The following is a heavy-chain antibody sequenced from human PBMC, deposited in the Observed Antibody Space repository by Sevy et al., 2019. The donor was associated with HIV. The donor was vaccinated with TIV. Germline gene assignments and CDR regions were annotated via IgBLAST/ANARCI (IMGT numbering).Heavy chain of an antibody. D-gene: IGHD6-13*01. CDR1: GFTFSSYW. J-gene: IGHJ5*02. CDR3: ARDRGSSSWYNWFDP. CDR2: INTDGSST. V-gene: IGHV3-74*01. Sequence: GGSLRLSCAASGFTFSSYWLHWVRQAPGKGLVWVSRINTDGSSTTYADSVKGRFTISRDNAKNTLYLQMNSLRAEDTAVYYCARDRGSSSWYNWFDPWGQGTPVTVSS.